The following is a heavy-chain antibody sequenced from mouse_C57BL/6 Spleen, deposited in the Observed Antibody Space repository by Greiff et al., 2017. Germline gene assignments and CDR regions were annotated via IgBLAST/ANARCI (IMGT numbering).Heavy chain of an antibody. CDR1: GYSFTGYF. D-gene: IGHD1-1*01. J-gene: IGHJ2*01. Sequence: VQLQQSGPELVKPGDSVKISCKASGYSFTGYFMNWVMQSHGKSLEWIGRINPYNGDTFYNQKFKGKATLTVDKSSSTAHMELRSLTSEDAAVYYCAREATTVVLDYWGQGTTLTVSS. CDR2: INPYNGDT. V-gene: IGHV1-20*01. CDR3: AREATTVVLDY.